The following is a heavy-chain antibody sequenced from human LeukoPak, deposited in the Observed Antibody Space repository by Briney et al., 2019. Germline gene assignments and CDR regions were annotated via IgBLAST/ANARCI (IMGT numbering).Heavy chain of an antibody. V-gene: IGHV4-59*08. D-gene: IGHD6-6*01. J-gene: IGHJ4*02. CDR1: AGSISSYY. Sequence: SETLSLTCTVSAGSISSYYWSWIRQPPGKGLEWIGYIYYSGSTNYNPSLKSRVTISVDTSKNQFSLKLSSVTAADTAVYYCARQRIAARTADYWGQGTLVTVSS. CDR3: ARQRIAARTADY. CDR2: IYYSGST.